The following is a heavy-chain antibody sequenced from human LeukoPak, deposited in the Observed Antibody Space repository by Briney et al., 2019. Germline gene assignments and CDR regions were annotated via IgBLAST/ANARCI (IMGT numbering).Heavy chain of an antibody. CDR3: AKAHFSGAWYEFGY. V-gene: IGHV3-23*01. D-gene: IGHD6-19*01. J-gene: IGHJ4*02. Sequence: GGSLRLSCAASGFTFSSYAMNWVRQAPGKGLEWVSVISGSGGSTYYADSVKGRFTISRDNSKNTLYLQMNSLRAEDTAVYYCAKAHFSGAWYEFGYWGQGTLVTVSS. CDR2: ISGSGGST. CDR1: GFTFSSYA.